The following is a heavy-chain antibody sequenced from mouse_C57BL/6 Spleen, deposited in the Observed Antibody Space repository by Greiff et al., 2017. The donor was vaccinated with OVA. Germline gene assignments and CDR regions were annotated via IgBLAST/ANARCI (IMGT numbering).Heavy chain of an antibody. J-gene: IGHJ4*01. D-gene: IGHD2-5*01. Sequence: QVQLQQSGAELVRPGPSVKVSCKASGYAFTNYLIEWVKQRPGQGLEWIGVINPGSGGTNYNEKFKGKATLTADKSSSTAYMQLSSLTSEDSAVYFCARSGSNYEDYYAMDYWGQGTSVTVSS. V-gene: IGHV1-54*01. CDR3: ARSGSNYEDYYAMDY. CDR2: INPGSGGT. CDR1: GYAFTNYL.